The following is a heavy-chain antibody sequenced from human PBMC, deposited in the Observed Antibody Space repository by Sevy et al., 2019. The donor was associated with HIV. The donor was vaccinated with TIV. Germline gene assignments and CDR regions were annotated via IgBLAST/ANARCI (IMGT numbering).Heavy chain of an antibody. CDR1: GGSIISDTHY. CDR3: ARHTSGNRFDV. CDR2: RFYSGGA. Sequence: SETLSLTCTVSGGSIISDTHYWGWIRQSPGKRLEWIGSRFYSGGAYYNPSLQSRVTLSVDTSKKQFSLTVTSVTAADTAVYYCARHTSGNRFDVWGQGILVTVSS. V-gene: IGHV4-39*01. J-gene: IGHJ5*02. D-gene: IGHD3-10*01.